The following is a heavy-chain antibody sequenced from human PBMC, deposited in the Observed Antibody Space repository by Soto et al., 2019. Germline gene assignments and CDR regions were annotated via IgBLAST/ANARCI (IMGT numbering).Heavy chain of an antibody. Sequence: QITLKESGPTLVKPTQTLTLTCTFSGFSLSTSGVGVGWIRQPPGKALEWLALIYWDDDKRYSPSLKSRLTITKDTSNNQVVLTMTNMDPVDTATYYCAHRYASIAARRGRRHFDLWGRGTLVTVSS. CDR2: IYWDDDK. V-gene: IGHV2-5*02. CDR3: AHRYASIAARRGRRHFDL. CDR1: GFSLSTSGVG. D-gene: IGHD6-6*01. J-gene: IGHJ2*01.